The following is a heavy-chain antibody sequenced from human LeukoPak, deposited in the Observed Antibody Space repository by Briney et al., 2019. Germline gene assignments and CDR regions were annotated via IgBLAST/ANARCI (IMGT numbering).Heavy chain of an antibody. CDR1: GYTFTSYY. Sequence: ASVKVSCKASGYTFTSYYMHWVRQAPGQGLEWMGIINPSGGSTNYAQKFQGRVTITADESTSTAYMELSSLRSEDTAVYYCARGYCSGGSCYTRFDYWGQGTLVTVSS. D-gene: IGHD2-15*01. J-gene: IGHJ4*02. CDR3: ARGYCSGGSCYTRFDY. V-gene: IGHV1-46*01. CDR2: INPSGGST.